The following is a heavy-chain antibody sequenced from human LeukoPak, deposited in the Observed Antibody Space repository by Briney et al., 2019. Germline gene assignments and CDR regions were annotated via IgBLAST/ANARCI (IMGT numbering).Heavy chain of an antibody. Sequence: SGTLSLTCAVYGGSFSGYSWNWIRQPPVKGLEWIGEINHNGGTNYNPSLKSRVTISVDTSKKQFSLKLSSVTAADTAVYYCARGVDYYGVWGQGTLVTVSS. J-gene: IGHJ4*02. D-gene: IGHD3-10*01. CDR1: GGSFSGYS. CDR3: ARGVDYYGV. CDR2: INHNGGT. V-gene: IGHV4-34*01.